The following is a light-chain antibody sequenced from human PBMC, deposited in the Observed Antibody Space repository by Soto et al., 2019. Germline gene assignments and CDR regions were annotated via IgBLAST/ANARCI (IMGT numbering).Light chain of an antibody. CDR2: KAS. V-gene: IGKV1-5*03. J-gene: IGKJ1*01. CDR1: QTISSW. Sequence: DIQMTQSPSTLSGSVGDRVTITCRASQTISSWLAWYQQKPGKAPKLLIYKASTLKSGVPSRFSGSGSGTEFTLTISSRQPDDFATYYCQHYNSYSEPFGQGTKVDIK. CDR3: QHYNSYSEP.